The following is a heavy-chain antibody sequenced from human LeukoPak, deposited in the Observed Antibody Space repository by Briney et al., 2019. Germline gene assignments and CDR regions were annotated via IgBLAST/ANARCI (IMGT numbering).Heavy chain of an antibody. D-gene: IGHD3-10*01. J-gene: IGHJ3*02. Sequence: GGSLRLSCAASGFTFSSYSMNWVRQAPGKGLEWVSSISSSSSYIYYADSVKGRFTISRDNAKNSLYLQMNSLRAEDTAVYYCARDEESLWFGEKNDAFDIWGQGTMVTASS. V-gene: IGHV3-21*01. CDR1: GFTFSSYS. CDR2: ISSSSSYI. CDR3: ARDEESLWFGEKNDAFDI.